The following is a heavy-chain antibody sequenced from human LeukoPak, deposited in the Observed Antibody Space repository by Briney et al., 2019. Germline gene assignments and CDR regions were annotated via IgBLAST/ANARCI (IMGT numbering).Heavy chain of an antibody. CDR1: GFTFSSYS. D-gene: IGHD4-17*01. CDR3: ARELLNGDYGRPFDY. CDR2: ISSSSYI. Sequence: GGSLRLPCAASGFTFSSYSMNWVRQAPGKGLEWVSSISSSSYIYYADSVKGRFTISRDNAKNSLYLQMNSLRAEDTAVYYCARELLNGDYGRPFDYWGQGTLVTVSS. V-gene: IGHV3-21*01. J-gene: IGHJ4*02.